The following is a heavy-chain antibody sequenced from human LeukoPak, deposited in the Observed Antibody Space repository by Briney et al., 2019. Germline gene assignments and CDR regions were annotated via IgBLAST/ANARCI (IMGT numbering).Heavy chain of an antibody. J-gene: IGHJ4*02. Sequence: GGSLRLSCAAPGFSLSSSWMTWVRQAPGKGLEWVGNINEAGSGSNYEDSVKGRFTISRDNAKNSLWLQMNSLRVEDTGVYFCARAKIDWGQGTLVTVSS. CDR1: GFSLSSSW. CDR2: INEAGSGS. V-gene: IGHV3-7*03. D-gene: IGHD3-22*01. CDR3: ARAKID.